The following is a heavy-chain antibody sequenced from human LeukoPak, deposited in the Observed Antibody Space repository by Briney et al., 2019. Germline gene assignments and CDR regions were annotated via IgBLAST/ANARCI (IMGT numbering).Heavy chain of an antibody. D-gene: IGHD4-17*01. CDR2: IWYDGSNK. CDR1: GFTFSSYG. CDR3: ARDYDYGDYPYFQH. V-gene: IGHV3-33*01. J-gene: IGHJ1*01. Sequence: PGGSLRLSCAASGFTFSSYGMHWVRQAPGKGLEWVAVIWYDGSNKYYAASVKGRFTISRDNSKNTLYLQMNSLRAEDTAVYYCARDYDYGDYPYFQHWGQGTLVTVSS.